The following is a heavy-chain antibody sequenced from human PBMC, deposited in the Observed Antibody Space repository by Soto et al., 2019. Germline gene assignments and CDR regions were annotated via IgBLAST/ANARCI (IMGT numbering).Heavy chain of an antibody. Sequence: ASETLSLTCAVYGGSFSGYYWSWIRQPPGKGLEWIGEINHSGSTNYNPSLKSRVTISVDTSKNQFSLKLSSVTAADTAVYYCARALLPTRDWFDPWGQGTLVTVSS. V-gene: IGHV4-34*01. D-gene: IGHD2-15*01. CDR2: INHSGST. CDR3: ARALLPTRDWFDP. J-gene: IGHJ5*02. CDR1: GGSFSGYY.